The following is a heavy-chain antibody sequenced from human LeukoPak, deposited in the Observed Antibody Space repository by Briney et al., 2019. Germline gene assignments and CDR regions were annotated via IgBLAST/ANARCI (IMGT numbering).Heavy chain of an antibody. V-gene: IGHV4-59*01. CDR3: ARGHWNYDY. CDR2: IYYSGST. D-gene: IGHD1-7*01. J-gene: IGHJ4*02. Sequence: PSETMSLTCTVSGGSISSYYWSWVRQPPGKGLEWIGYIYYSGSTNYNPSLKSRVTISVDTSKNQFSLKLSSVTAADTAVYYCARGHWNYDYRGQGTLVTVSS. CDR1: GGSISSYY.